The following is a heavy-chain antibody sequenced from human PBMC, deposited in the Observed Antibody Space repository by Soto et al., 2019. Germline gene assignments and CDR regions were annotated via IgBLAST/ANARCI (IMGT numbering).Heavy chain of an antibody. CDR3: AIDINGYSGYEGHDSGPGKLVTVDS. V-gene: IGHV4-30-4*01. D-gene: IGHD5-12*01. Sequence: PSEPLSLTCTVSGGSISSGDYYWSWIRQPPGKGLEWIGYIYYSGSTYYNPSLKSRVTISVDTSKNQFSLKLSSVTAADTAVYYWAIDINGYSGYEGHDSGPGKLVTVDS. CDR1: GGSISSGDYY. CDR2: IYYSGST. J-gene: IGHJ5*01.